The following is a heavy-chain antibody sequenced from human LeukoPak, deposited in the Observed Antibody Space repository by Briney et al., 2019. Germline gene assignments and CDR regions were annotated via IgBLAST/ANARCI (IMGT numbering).Heavy chain of an antibody. D-gene: IGHD3-10*01. CDR2: ISAYNGNT. J-gene: IGHJ4*02. Sequence: ASVNVSCKASGYTFTSYGISWVRQAPGQGLEWMGWISAYNGNTNYAQKLQGRVTMSTDTSTSTAYMELRSLRSDDTAVYYCARWMYYGSGSYGPHFDYWGQGTLVTVSS. CDR3: ARWMYYGSGSYGPHFDY. V-gene: IGHV1-18*01. CDR1: GYTFTSYG.